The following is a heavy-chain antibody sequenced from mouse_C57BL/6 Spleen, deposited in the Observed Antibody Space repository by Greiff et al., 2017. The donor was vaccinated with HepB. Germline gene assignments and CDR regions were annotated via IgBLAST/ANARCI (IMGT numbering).Heavy chain of an antibody. V-gene: IGHV1-64*01. Sequence: QVQLQQPGAELVKPGASVKLSCKASGYTFTSYWMHWVKQRPGQGLEWIGMIHPNSGSTNYNEKFKSKATLTVDNSSSTAYMQLSSLTSEDSAVYYCARRTTLDFYYAMDYWGQGTSVTVSS. D-gene: IGHD5-5*01. J-gene: IGHJ4*01. CDR3: ARRTTLDFYYAMDY. CDR2: IHPNSGST. CDR1: GYTFTSYW.